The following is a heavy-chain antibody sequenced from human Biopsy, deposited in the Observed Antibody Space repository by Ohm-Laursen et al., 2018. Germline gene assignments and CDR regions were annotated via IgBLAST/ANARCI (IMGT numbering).Heavy chain of an antibody. CDR3: AADADGYYTEFDY. Sequence: GAPVKVSCKASGGPSSNYAFSWVRQAPGQGLEWVGRIVPILGHLNYAQRFQGRVSITADKSPTYVYMELSRLTSGDTAVYYCAADADGYYTEFDYWGPGTLVTVSS. V-gene: IGHV1-69*04. J-gene: IGHJ4*02. D-gene: IGHD3-3*01. CDR1: GGPSSNYA. CDR2: IVPILGHL.